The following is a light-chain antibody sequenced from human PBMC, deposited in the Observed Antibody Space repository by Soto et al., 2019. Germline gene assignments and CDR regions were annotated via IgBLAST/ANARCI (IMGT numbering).Light chain of an antibody. J-gene: IGKJ2*02. Sequence: DIQMTQSPSTLSESVGDRVTITCRASQSISSWLAWYQQKPGKAPKLLIYKASSLESGVPSRFSGSGSGTEFTLTISSLQPDDFATYYCQQYSSYSRTFGQGTKLEIK. CDR1: QSISSW. V-gene: IGKV1-5*03. CDR3: QQYSSYSRT. CDR2: KAS.